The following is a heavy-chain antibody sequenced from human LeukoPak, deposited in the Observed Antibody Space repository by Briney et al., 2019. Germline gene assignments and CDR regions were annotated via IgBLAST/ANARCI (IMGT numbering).Heavy chain of an antibody. J-gene: IGHJ1*01. CDR3: ARSTVRVLEEYFQH. CDR2: IYYSGST. CDR1: GGSISSSSYY. Sequence: PSKTLSLTCTVSGGSISSSSYYWGWIRQPPGKGLEWIGSIYYSGSTYYNPSLKSRVTISVDTSKNQFSLKLSSVTASDTAVYYCARSTVRVLEEYFQHWGQGTLVTVSS. D-gene: IGHD4-17*01. V-gene: IGHV4-39*01.